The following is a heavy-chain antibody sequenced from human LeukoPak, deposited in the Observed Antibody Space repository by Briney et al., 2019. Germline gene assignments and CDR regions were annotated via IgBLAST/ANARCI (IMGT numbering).Heavy chain of an antibody. CDR3: ARRSAAGTWYFDY. D-gene: IGHD6-13*01. CDR1: GYTFTGYY. CDR2: INPNSGGT. Sequence: RASVKVSCKASGYTFTGYYMHWVRQAPGQGLEWMGWINPNSGGTNYAQKFQGRVTMTRDTSISTAYMELSRLRSDDTAVYYCARRSAAGTWYFDYWGQGTLVTVSS. J-gene: IGHJ4*02. V-gene: IGHV1-2*02.